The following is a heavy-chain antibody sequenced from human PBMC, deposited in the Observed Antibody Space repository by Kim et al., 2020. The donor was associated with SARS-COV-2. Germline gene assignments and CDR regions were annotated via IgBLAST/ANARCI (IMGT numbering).Heavy chain of an antibody. J-gene: IGHJ1*01. CDR3: ARRRRGERDFQY. D-gene: IGHD3-3*01. Sequence: GGSLRLSCAASGFTFDAYAMHWVRQTPGKGLEWVSGINWNSSSIGYVDYVKGRFIISRENAKNSLFLQMNSLRTEDKALYFCARRRRGERDFQYWGQG. CDR2: INWNSSSI. CDR1: GFTFDAYA. V-gene: IGHV3-9*01.